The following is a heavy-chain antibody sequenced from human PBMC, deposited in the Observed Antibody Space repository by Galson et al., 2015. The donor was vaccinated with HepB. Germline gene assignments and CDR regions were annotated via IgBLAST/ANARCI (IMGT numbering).Heavy chain of an antibody. CDR3: ASNRVGAIFDY. V-gene: IGHV3-23*01. CDR2: IGQSGGNT. CDR1: GFTFSTYA. Sequence: SLRLSCAATGFTFSTYAMSWVRQAPGKGLEWVSAIGQSGGNTYYAGSVRGQFTISRDNSRKTVYLQMNSLRVDDTAVYYCASNRVGAIFDYWGQGALVAVSS. D-gene: IGHD1-26*01. J-gene: IGHJ4*02.